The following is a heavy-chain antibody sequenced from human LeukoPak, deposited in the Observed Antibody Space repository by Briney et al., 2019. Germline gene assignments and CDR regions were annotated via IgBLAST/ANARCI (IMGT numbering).Heavy chain of an antibody. CDR3: ARDPDSSSWYGAQNWFDP. V-gene: IGHV6-1*01. D-gene: IGHD6-13*01. CDR2: TYYWSKWYN. J-gene: IGHJ5*02. Sequence: SQTLSLTCAISGDSVSSNSAAWNWIRQSPSRGLEWLGRTYYWSKWYNDYAVSVKSRITINPDTSKNQFSLQLNSVTPEDTAVYYCARDPDSSSWYGAQNWFDPWGQGTLVTVSS. CDR1: GDSVSSNSAA.